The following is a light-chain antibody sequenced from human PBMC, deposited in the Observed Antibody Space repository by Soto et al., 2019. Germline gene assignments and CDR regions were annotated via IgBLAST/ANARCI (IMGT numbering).Light chain of an antibody. V-gene: IGLV2-14*01. Sequence: QSALTQPASVSGSPGQSITISCSGTNSDVGGYNYVSWYQQHPSKAPKLMIYDVSDRPSGVSNRFSGSKSGNTASLTISGLQAEDEADYYCSSYTTSNTWVFGGGTKLTVL. CDR1: NSDVGGYNY. J-gene: IGLJ3*02. CDR2: DVS. CDR3: SSYTTSNTWV.